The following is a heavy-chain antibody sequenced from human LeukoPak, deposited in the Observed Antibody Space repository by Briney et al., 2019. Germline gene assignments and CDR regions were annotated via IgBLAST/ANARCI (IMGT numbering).Heavy chain of an antibody. CDR3: ARHSSGSYLHYFDS. J-gene: IGHJ4*02. V-gene: IGHV3-48*03. CDR1: GFTFSSYE. Sequence: GGSLRLSCAASGFTFSSYEMNWVRQAPGKGLEWVSYISTSGTSIFYADSVKGRFTISRDNAKNSVYLQMNSLRGEDTAVYYCARHSSGSYLHYFDSWGQGTLVTVSS. CDR2: ISTSGTSI. D-gene: IGHD1-26*01.